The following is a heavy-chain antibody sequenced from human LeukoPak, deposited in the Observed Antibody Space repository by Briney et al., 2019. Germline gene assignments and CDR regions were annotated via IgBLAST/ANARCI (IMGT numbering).Heavy chain of an antibody. D-gene: IGHD5-18*01. CDR2: ISSSGSTI. CDR1: GFTFSDYY. V-gene: IGHV3-11*04. Sequence: PGGSLRLSCAASGFTFSDYYMSWIRQAPGKELEWVSYISSSGSTIYYADSVKGRFTISRDNAKNSLYLQMNSLRAEDTAVYYCARGFRRGYSYGYNFDYWGQGTLVTVSS. J-gene: IGHJ4*02. CDR3: ARGFRRGYSYGYNFDY.